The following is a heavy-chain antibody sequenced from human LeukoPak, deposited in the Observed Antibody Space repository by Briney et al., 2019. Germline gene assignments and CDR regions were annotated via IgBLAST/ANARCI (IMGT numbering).Heavy chain of an antibody. CDR2: IWYDGSNK. CDR1: GFTFSSYG. J-gene: IGHJ4*02. V-gene: IGHV3-33*06. CDR3: AKSPRNYYDSSGYYPHYFDY. D-gene: IGHD3-22*01. Sequence: RPGGSLRLSCAASGFTFSSYGMHWVRQAPGKGLEWVAVIWYDGSNKYYADSVKGRFTISRDNSKNTLYLQMNSLRAEDTAVYYCAKSPRNYYDSSGYYPHYFDYWGQGTLVTVSS.